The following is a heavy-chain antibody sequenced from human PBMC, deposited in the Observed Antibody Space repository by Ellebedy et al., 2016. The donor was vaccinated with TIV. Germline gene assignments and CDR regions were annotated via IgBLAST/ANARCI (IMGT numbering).Heavy chain of an antibody. V-gene: IGHV3-30-3*01. CDR1: GFTFTDYA. Sequence: GESLKISXAASGFTFTDYAMHWGRQVPGKGLEWVAIIAYDGNNKYYADSVKGRYTVSRDNSKNTLYLQMHNLKVDDTAVYYCARPGHSSSWTWFDSWGQGTLVSVSS. CDR3: ARPGHSSSWTWFDS. D-gene: IGHD6-13*01. CDR2: IAYDGNNK. J-gene: IGHJ5*01.